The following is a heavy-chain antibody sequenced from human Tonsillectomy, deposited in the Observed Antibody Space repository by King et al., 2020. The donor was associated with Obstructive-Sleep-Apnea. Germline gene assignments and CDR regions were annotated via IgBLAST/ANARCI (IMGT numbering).Heavy chain of an antibody. CDR2: IYYTGSA. CDR1: GGSTSSYY. CDR3: ARQSLDSNWYLGFDS. Sequence: VQLQESGPGLVKPSETLSLTCTVSGGSTSSYYWSWIRQPPGEGLDWIGFIYYTGSANYNPSLKSRVTMSIDTSQNQFSLTLTSGTAADTAVYYCARQSLDSNWYLGFDSWGQGTLVTVSS. J-gene: IGHJ4*02. V-gene: IGHV4-59*08. D-gene: IGHD6-13*01.